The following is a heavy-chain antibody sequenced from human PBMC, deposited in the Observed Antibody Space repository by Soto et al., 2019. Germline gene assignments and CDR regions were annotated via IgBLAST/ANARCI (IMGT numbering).Heavy chain of an antibody. J-gene: IGHJ5*01. CDR2: VSGGNTNK. Sequence: EVQLLESGGGLVQPGGSLRLSCAASGFTFSSYAMTWVRQAPGKGLEWVTTVSGGNTNKYYADSVKGRFTISRDNSKNAVYLQVHSQRPEDTAVYYCAKYRDCGLAGSIDSWGQGTPGTGSS. D-gene: IGHD2-21*01. CDR1: GFTFSSYA. V-gene: IGHV3-23*01. CDR3: AKYRDCGLAGSIDS.